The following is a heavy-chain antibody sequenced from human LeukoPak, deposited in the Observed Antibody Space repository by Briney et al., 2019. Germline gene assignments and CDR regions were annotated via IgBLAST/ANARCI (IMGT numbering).Heavy chain of an antibody. J-gene: IGHJ4*02. CDR1: GGSISSSSYY. V-gene: IGHV4-39*07. CDR3: AGDASPFDY. CDR2: IYYSGST. Sequence: SETLSLTCTVSGGSISSSSYYWGWIRQPPGKGLEWIGSIYYSGSTYYNPSLKSRVTISVDTSKNQFSLKLSSVTAADTAVYYCAGDASPFDYWGQGTLVTVSS.